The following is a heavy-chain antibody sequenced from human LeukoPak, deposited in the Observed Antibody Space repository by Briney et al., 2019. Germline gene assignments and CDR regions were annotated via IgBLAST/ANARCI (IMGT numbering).Heavy chain of an antibody. J-gene: IGHJ5*02. Sequence: ASVKVSCKASGYTFTGCYMNWVRQAPGQGLEWMGWINSDSGFTKYAQKFQGRVTMTRDTSITTVYIDLTRLTSDDTAVYYCARNFDMKGFDPWGQGTLVTVSS. D-gene: IGHD3-9*01. V-gene: IGHV1-2*02. CDR2: INSDSGFT. CDR3: ARNFDMKGFDP. CDR1: GYTFTGCY.